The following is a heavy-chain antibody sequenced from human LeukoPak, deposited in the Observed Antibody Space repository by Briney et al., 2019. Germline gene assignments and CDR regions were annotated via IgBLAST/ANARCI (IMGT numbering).Heavy chain of an antibody. CDR1: GGTFSSYA. Sequence: SVKVSCKASGGTFSSYAISWVRQAPGQGLEWMGGIIPIFGTANYAQKFQGRVTITTDESTSTAYMELSCLRSEDTAVYYCATIRGPIDPYYYDSSGYYGGGAFDIWGQGTMVTVSS. CDR3: ATIRGPIDPYYYDSSGYYGGGAFDI. J-gene: IGHJ3*02. V-gene: IGHV1-69*05. D-gene: IGHD3-22*01. CDR2: IIPIFGTA.